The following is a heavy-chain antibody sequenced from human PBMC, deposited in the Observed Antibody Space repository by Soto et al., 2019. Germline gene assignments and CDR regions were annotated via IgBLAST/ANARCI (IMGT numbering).Heavy chain of an antibody. CDR3: ARDYGDYWYFDL. CDR1: GGSISSGGYY. J-gene: IGHJ2*01. V-gene: IGHV4-31*03. D-gene: IGHD4-17*01. CDR2: IYYSGST. Sequence: QVQLQESGPGLVKPSQTLSLTCTVSGGSISSGGYYWSWIRQHPGKGLEWIGYIYYSGSTYYNPSLKSRVTISVDTSKNQFSLKLSSVAAAYTAVYYCARDYGDYWYFDLWGRGTLVTVSS.